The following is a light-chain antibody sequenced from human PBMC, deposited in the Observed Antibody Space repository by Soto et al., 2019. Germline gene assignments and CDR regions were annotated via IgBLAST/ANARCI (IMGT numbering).Light chain of an antibody. CDR2: DAS. CDR1: QSVSSS. V-gene: IGKV3-11*01. J-gene: IGKJ2*01. CDR3: QQRSNWPSYT. Sequence: EIVLTQSPATLSLSPGERATLSCRASQSVSSSLAWFQQKPGQAPRLLIYDASNRATGVPARFSGSGSGTDFTLTISSLEPEDLAVYYCQQRSNWPSYTFGQGTKLEIK.